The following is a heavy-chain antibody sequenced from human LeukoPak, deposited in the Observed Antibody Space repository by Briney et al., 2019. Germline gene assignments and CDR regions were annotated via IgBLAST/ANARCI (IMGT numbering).Heavy chain of an antibody. D-gene: IGHD3-16*01. CDR1: GFTVSSNS. Sequence: GGSLRLSCTVSGFTVSSNSMSWVRQAPGKGLEWVSFIYSGGNTHNSDSVKGRFTISRDNSKNTLYLQMNTLRAEDTAVYYCAREVWDDLDAFDIWGQGTMVTVSS. CDR2: IYSGGNT. J-gene: IGHJ3*02. CDR3: AREVWDDLDAFDI. V-gene: IGHV3-53*01.